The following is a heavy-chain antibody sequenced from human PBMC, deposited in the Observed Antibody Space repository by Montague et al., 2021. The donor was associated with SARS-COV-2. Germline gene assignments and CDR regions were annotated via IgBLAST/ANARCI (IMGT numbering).Heavy chain of an antibody. Sequence: SETLSLTCTVSGGSISSSNYYWAWIRQPQGKGLEWIGSTYYRGSTYYNSSLKSRVFITVDTSKNQLSLTLTSVTAADTAVYYCATQEDCGGWIPGPFDFWGQGTVVSVSS. V-gene: IGHV4-39*01. CDR3: ATQEDCGGWIPGPFDF. J-gene: IGHJ4*02. D-gene: IGHD6-19*01. CDR1: GGSISSSNYY. CDR2: TYYRGST.